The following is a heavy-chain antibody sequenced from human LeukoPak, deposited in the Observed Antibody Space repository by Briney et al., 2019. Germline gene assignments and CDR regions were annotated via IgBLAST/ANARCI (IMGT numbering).Heavy chain of an antibody. CDR3: ARLREIPVFGVVTKSTSYFDY. CDR2: IKEDGSEK. CDR1: GFTFRNYW. D-gene: IGHD3-3*01. J-gene: IGHJ4*02. V-gene: IGHV3-7*01. Sequence: GGSLRLSCAASGFTFRNYWMSWVRQAPGKGLEWVANIKEDGSEKKYVDSVKGRFTISRDNAKNSLYLQMNSLRAEDTAVYYCARLREIPVFGVVTKSTSYFDYWGQGTLVTVSS.